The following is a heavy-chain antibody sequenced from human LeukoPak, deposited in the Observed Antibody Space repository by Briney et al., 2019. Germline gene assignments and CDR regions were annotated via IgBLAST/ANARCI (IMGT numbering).Heavy chain of an antibody. CDR3: ARSSFYGSGYYFDY. V-gene: IGHV1-18*01. D-gene: IGHD3-10*01. Sequence: ASVKVSCKASGYTFTSYGISWVRQAPGQGLEWMGWISAYNGNTNYAQKLQGRVTMTRDTSTSTVYMEVRSLRSEDTAVYYCARSSFYGSGYYFDYWGQGTLVTVSS. CDR2: ISAYNGNT. CDR1: GYTFTSYG. J-gene: IGHJ4*02.